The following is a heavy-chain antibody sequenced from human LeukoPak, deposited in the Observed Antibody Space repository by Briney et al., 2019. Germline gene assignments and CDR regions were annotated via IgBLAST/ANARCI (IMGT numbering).Heavy chain of an antibody. Sequence: GESLKISCKGSGYSFTSYWIGWVRQMPGKGLEWMGIIYPGDSDTRYSPSFQGQVTISADKSISTAYLQWSSLKASDTAMYYCARHNLLWFGDFRFDPWGQGTLVTVSS. CDR2: IYPGDSDT. J-gene: IGHJ5*02. V-gene: IGHV5-51*01. D-gene: IGHD3-10*01. CDR1: GYSFTSYW. CDR3: ARHNLLWFGDFRFDP.